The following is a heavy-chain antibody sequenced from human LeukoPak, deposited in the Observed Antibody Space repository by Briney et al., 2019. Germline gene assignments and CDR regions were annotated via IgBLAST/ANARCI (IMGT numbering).Heavy chain of an antibody. D-gene: IGHD3-10*01. V-gene: IGHV3-21*01. Sequence: GGSLRLSCAASGFTFSSYSMNWVRQAPGKGLEWVSSISSSSSYIYYADSVKGRFTISRDNGKNSLYLQMNSLRAEDTAVYYCARYYGSGSYYTDYWGQGTLVTVSS. CDR1: GFTFSSYS. CDR3: ARYYGSGSYYTDY. CDR2: ISSSSSYI. J-gene: IGHJ4*02.